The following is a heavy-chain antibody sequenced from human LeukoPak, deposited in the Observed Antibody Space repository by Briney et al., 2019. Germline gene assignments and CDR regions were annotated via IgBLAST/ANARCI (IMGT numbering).Heavy chain of an antibody. CDR2: IIPIFGTA. CDR3: ARDRGSSGSYEGHRVFDY. CDR1: GGTFSSYA. J-gene: IGHJ4*02. V-gene: IGHV1-69*13. D-gene: IGHD1-26*01. Sequence: ASVKVSCKASGGTFSSYAISWVRQAPGQGLEWMGGIIPIFGTANYAQKFQGRVTITADESTSTAYMELSSLRSEDTAVYYCARDRGSSGSYEGHRVFDYWGQGTLVTVSS.